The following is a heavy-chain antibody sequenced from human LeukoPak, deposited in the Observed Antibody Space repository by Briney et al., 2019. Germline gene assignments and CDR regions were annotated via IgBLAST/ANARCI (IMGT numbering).Heavy chain of an antibody. CDR1: GASVSNSDYY. D-gene: IGHD5-12*01. J-gene: IGHJ4*02. CDR2: IYHSGST. Sequence: KPSETLSLTCNVSGASVSNSDYYWVWIRQPPGKGLEWIGRIYHSGSTYYKPSLRTRFTISMALSEKQFSMKLPSVTAADTAVYYCARHHSVYSGPDSLGQGTLVTVSS. CDR3: ARHHSVYSGPDS. V-gene: IGHV4-39*01.